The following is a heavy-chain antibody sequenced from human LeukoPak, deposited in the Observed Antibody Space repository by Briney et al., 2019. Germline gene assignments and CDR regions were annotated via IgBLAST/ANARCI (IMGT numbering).Heavy chain of an antibody. J-gene: IGHJ4*02. CDR3: ARLRFDFWSGYTHPYFDY. CDR1: GGSISSSRYS. CDR2: IYYSGTT. V-gene: IGHV4-39*01. Sequence: SETLSLTCTASGGSISSSRYSWGWIRQPPGKGLEWIGSIYYSGTTYYNPSLKSRVTISVDTSKIQFSLKLSSVAATDTAVYFCARLRFDFWSGYTHPYFDYWGQGTLVTVSS. D-gene: IGHD3-3*01.